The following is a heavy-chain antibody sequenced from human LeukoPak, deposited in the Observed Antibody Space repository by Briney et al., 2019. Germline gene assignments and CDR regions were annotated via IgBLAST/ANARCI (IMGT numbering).Heavy chain of an antibody. CDR2: ISAYNGNT. D-gene: IGHD5-12*01. Sequence: GASVKVSCKASGYTFTSYGISWVRQAPGQGLEWMGWISAYNGNTNYAQKLQGRVTMTTDTSTSTAYMELRSLRSDDTAVYYCAREGRGYSGYDFNVYYYYMDVWGKGTTVTVSS. V-gene: IGHV1-18*01. CDR1: GYTFTSYG. CDR3: AREGRGYSGYDFNVYYYYMDV. J-gene: IGHJ6*03.